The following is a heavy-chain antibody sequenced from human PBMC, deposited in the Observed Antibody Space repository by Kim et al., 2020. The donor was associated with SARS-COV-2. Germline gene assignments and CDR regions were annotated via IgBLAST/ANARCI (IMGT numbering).Heavy chain of an antibody. J-gene: IGHJ4*02. Sequence: SVKVSCKASGSTFIPSAVQWVRQARGQRPEWIGWIVVGSGSTNRAQKFQERVTLTRDMSTGTAYMELSSLTSEDTAVYHCAASGRSTTQFDYWGQGTLVTISS. CDR3: AASGRSTTQFDY. CDR2: IVVGSGST. V-gene: IGHV1-58*01. D-gene: IGHD6-13*01. CDR1: GSTFIPSA.